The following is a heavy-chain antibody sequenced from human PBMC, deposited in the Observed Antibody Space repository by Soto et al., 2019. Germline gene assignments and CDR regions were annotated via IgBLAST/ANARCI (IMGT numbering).Heavy chain of an antibody. V-gene: IGHV3-64*01. Sequence: EVPLVESGGGLVQPGGSLRLSCAASGFTFSSYAMHWVRQAPGKGLEYVSAISSNGGSTYYANSVKGRFTISRDNSKNTLYLQMGSLRAEDMAVYYCARPAAGTPYYYYYGMDVWGQGTTVTVSS. CDR1: GFTFSSYA. D-gene: IGHD6-13*01. J-gene: IGHJ6*02. CDR3: ARPAAGTPYYYYYGMDV. CDR2: ISSNGGST.